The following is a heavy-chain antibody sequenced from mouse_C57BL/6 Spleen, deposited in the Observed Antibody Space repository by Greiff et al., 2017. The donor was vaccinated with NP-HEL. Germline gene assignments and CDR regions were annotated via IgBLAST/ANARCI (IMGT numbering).Heavy chain of an antibody. CDR3: ARWIYYGSSYVAFAY. V-gene: IGHV1-61*01. CDR2: IYPSDSET. J-gene: IGHJ3*01. Sequence: VQLQQPGAELVRPGSSVKLSCKASGYTFTSYWMDWVKQRPGQGLEWIGNIYPSDSETHYNQKFKDKATLTVDKSSSTAYMQLSSLTSEDSAVYYCARWIYYGSSYVAFAYWGQGTLVTVSA. CDR1: GYTFTSYW. D-gene: IGHD1-1*01.